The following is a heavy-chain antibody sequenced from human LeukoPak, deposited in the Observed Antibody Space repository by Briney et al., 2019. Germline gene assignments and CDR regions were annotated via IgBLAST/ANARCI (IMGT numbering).Heavy chain of an antibody. Sequence: PSETLSLTCTVWGGPIRSSSYYWGWICQPPGKGLEWNGSICYSGSTYYNPSLKTRVTICVDTYKNQFSLKLSSVTAADTAVYYCARVRDEDAFDIWGQRTMVTVSS. V-gene: IGHV4-39*01. CDR1: GGPIRSSSYY. J-gene: IGHJ3*02. D-gene: IGHD4/OR15-4a*01. CDR3: ARVRDEDAFDI. CDR2: ICYSGST.